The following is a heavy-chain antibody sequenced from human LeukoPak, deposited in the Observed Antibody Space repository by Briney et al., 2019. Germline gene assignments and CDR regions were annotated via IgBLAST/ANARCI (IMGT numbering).Heavy chain of an antibody. V-gene: IGHV3-23*01. J-gene: IGHJ6*01. CDR1: GFTFSGFA. CDR2: ISGTGDNT. CDR3: AKMKGHPLPKYYMDV. D-gene: IGHD1-26*01. Sequence: GGSLRLSCAASGFTFSGFAMSWVRRTPGKGLEWVPGISGTGDNTLYADSVKGRFTISRDNSKNTLYLEMNSLRAEDTAIYYCAKMKGHPLPKYYMDVWGQGTTVTVSS.